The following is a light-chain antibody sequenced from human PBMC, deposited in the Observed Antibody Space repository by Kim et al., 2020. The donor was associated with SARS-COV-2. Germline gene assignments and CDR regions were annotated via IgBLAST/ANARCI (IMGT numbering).Light chain of an antibody. CDR3: SSYTSTKTLI. CDR2: DVA. CDR1: SSDVGGYNF. J-gene: IGLJ2*01. V-gene: IGLV2-14*03. Sequence: QSALTQPASVSGSPGQSITISCTGTSSDVGGYNFVSWYQQHPGKAPKVMIYDVANRPSGVSDRFSGSKSGNTASLTISGLQAEDEGDYYCSSYTSTKTLIFGGGTQLTVL.